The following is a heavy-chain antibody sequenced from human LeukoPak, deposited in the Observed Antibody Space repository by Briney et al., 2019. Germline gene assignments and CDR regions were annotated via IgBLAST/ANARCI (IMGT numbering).Heavy chain of an antibody. Sequence: SVKVSCKASGGTFSSYAISWVRQAPGQGLEWMGGIIPIFGTANYAQRFQGRVTITADESTSTAYMELSSLRSEDTAVYYCARVPYGSGSYFDYWGQGTLVTVSS. D-gene: IGHD3-10*01. CDR2: IIPIFGTA. V-gene: IGHV1-69*13. CDR3: ARVPYGSGSYFDY. J-gene: IGHJ4*02. CDR1: GGTFSSYA.